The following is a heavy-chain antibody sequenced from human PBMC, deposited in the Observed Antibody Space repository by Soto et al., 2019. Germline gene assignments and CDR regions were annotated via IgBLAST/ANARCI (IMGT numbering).Heavy chain of an antibody. Sequence: CASVKVSCKTARSSFNKSDFNWVRQAPGQGLEWMGWMNPNSGNTGFGQKCQGRVSMTTDTSTGTGCMELSSLKSEKTAGHYCALGCAGDWYSKLGDHWG. J-gene: IGHJ4*01. CDR1: RSSFNKSD. CDR3: ALGCAGDWYSKLGDH. D-gene: IGHD2-21*02. V-gene: IGHV1-8*01. CDR2: MNPNSGNT.